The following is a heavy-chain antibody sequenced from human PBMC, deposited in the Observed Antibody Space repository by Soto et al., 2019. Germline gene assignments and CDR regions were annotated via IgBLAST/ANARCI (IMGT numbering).Heavy chain of an antibody. J-gene: IGHJ6*02. CDR1: GGTFTTAA. D-gene: IGHD6-19*01. CDR3: ARSRRGAYSSGWYSLSGYYNYGIDV. V-gene: IGHV1-69*13. Sequence: SVKVSCKASGGTFTTAASSWVRQAPGQGLEWMGGIMPIFRTADYAQKFQDRVSITADESTRTAYLELRSLRSEDTAMYYCARSRRGAYSSGWYSLSGYYNYGIDVWGQGTKVTVSS. CDR2: IMPIFRTA.